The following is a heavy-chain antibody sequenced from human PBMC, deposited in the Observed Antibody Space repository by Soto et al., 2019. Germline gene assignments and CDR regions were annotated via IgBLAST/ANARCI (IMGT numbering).Heavy chain of an antibody. J-gene: IGHJ3*01. CDR1: GGTFNTYS. V-gene: IGHV1-69*02. CDR2: IIPMLNMA. Sequence: QVQLIQSGPEVKRPGSSVKVSCKTSGGTFNTYSIHWLRQAPGQGLEWLGRIIPMLNMANYAQNFQGRVTITADKSANTAYMELTSLTFEDTAMYFCAIYSPRATLPTDAFDVWGQGTVVTVS. D-gene: IGHD2-15*01. CDR3: AIYSPRATLPTDAFDV.